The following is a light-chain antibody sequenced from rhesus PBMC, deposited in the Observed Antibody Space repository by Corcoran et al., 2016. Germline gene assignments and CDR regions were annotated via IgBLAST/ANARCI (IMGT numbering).Light chain of an antibody. V-gene: IGKV3S9*01. Sequence: EIVMTQSPATLSLSSGERATLSCRASPRVNSYVAWYQQKPEQVPRLLIDGAFSRAHVIPDRFSGMGAGTNFTLTISSLKPEDFAVYYCQQYNNWPLTFGGGTKVEIK. CDR1: PRVNSY. CDR3: QQYNNWPLT. CDR2: GAF. J-gene: IGKJ4*01.